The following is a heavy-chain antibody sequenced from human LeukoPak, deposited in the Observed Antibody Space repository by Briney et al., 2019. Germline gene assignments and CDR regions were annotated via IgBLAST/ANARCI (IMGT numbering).Heavy chain of an antibody. CDR2: IRYDGSTK. CDR1: GFTFSSFG. Sequence: GGSLRLSCAASGFTFSSFGMHWVRQAPGKGLEWVAYIRYDGSTKKYVDSLEGRFTIYRDNSKNALYLQIDSLRPEDTAVYYCAKKGGAAFYNWFDPWGQGALVTVSS. J-gene: IGHJ5*02. V-gene: IGHV3-30*02. CDR3: AKKGGAAFYNWFDP. D-gene: IGHD1-26*01.